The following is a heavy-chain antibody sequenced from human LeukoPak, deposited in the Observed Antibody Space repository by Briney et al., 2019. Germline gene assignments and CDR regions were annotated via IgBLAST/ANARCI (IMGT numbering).Heavy chain of an antibody. CDR1: GFTFSGNW. V-gene: IGHV3-74*03. D-gene: IGHD1-20*01. J-gene: IGHJ4*02. CDR2: ISGDGSDI. CDR3: VSLGGITVTGPYDFDC. Sequence: GGSLRLSCVASGFTFSGNWMNWVRQAPGKGLVWVSRISGDGSDITYADSVKGRFTISRDNARNTLYLQMNSLRVEDTAVYYCVSLGGITVTGPYDFDCWGQGTVVTVSS.